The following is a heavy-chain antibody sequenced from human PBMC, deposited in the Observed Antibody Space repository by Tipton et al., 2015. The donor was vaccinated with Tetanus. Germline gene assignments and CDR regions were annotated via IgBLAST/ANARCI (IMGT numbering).Heavy chain of an antibody. D-gene: IGHD6-19*01. V-gene: IGHV4-59*01. CDR3: ARGYSSGWYPQTDY. CDR2: IYYSGST. CDR1: GGSISSYY. Sequence: LRLSCTVSGGSISSYYWSWIRQPPGKGLEWIGYIYYSGSTNYSPSLKSRVTISVDTSKNQFSLKLSSVTAADTAVYYCARGYSSGWYPQTDYWGQGTLVTVSS. J-gene: IGHJ4*02.